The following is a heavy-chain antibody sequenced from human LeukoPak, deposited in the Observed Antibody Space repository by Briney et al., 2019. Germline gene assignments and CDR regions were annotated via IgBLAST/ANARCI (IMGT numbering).Heavy chain of an antibody. V-gene: IGHV3-43*01. CDR2: ISWDGGST. J-gene: IGHJ6*03. CDR3: AKGNYYYMDV. Sequence: RGSLTPSCAPSAFTFDEYTMHWVRQAPGKCLEWVSLISWDGGSTYYADSVKGRFTISRDNSKNSLYLQMNSLRTEDTALYYCAKGNYYYMDVWGKGTTVTVSS. CDR1: AFTFDEYT.